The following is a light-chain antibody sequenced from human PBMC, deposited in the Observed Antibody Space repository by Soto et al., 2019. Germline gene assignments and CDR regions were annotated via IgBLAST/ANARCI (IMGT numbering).Light chain of an antibody. CDR1: HGIHSY. V-gene: IGKV1-9*01. Sequence: DIQLTQSPSFLSASVGDRVTITCRASHGIHSYLVWYQQKLGTAPKLLIYAASTLQSGVPSRFSGSGSGTEFTLTISSLQPEDFATYYCHQSLSYPFTFGPGTTVDI. CDR2: AAS. CDR3: HQSLSYPFT. J-gene: IGKJ3*01.